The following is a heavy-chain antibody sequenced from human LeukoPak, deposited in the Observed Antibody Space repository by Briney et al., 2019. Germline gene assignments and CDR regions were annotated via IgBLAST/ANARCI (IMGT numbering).Heavy chain of an antibody. J-gene: IGHJ5*01. Sequence: PGGSLRLSCAASGFTFCSYWMHWVRQPPGKGLVWVSRIDIDGRSTNYADSVKGRFTISRDNAKNTMYLQMNSLRAEDTAVYYCARGYDYNWFDSWGQGTLVTVSS. CDR3: ARGYDYNWFDS. CDR2: IDIDGRST. CDR1: GFTFCSYW. D-gene: IGHD1-20*01. V-gene: IGHV3-74*01.